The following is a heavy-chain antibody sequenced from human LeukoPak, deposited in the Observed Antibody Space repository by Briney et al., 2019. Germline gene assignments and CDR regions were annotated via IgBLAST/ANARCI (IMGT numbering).Heavy chain of an antibody. CDR1: GFTFSSYA. V-gene: IGHV3-23*01. D-gene: IGHD4-11*01. J-gene: IGHJ4*02. CDR3: AKIGSSWYSNEYYFDY. CDR2: ISGSGGST. Sequence: GGSLRLSCAASGFTFSSYAMSWVRQAPGKGLEWVSAISGSGGSTYYADSVKGRFTISRDNSKNTLYLQMNSLRAEDTAVYYCAKIGSSWYSNEYYFDYWGQGTLVTVSS.